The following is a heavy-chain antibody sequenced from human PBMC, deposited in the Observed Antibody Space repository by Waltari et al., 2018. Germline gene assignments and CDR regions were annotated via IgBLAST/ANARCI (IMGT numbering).Heavy chain of an antibody. D-gene: IGHD2-2*01. CDR3: ARDTRIVVVPAAPFRVRFDY. Sequence: EVQLVESGGGLVQPGGSLRLSCAASGFTFSSYEMNWVRQAPGKGLEWVSYISSSGSTIYYADSVKGRFTISRDNAKNSLYLQMSSLRAEDTAVYYCARDTRIVVVPAAPFRVRFDYWGQGTLVTVSS. J-gene: IGHJ4*02. CDR1: GFTFSSYE. CDR2: ISSSGSTI. V-gene: IGHV3-48*03.